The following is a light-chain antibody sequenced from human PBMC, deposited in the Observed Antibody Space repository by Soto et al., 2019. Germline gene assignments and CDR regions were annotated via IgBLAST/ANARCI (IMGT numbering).Light chain of an antibody. J-gene: IGKJ5*01. CDR2: DGF. Sequence: EIVWMQSPRTLALSPRERAILSCRASQSVSSSRLAWYQQKPALAPRLLIYDGFLRATGIPDRFSGSESGRDFTLTISGLEPEDFAVYYCQQYSSSPPAITFAQATRLDI. CDR3: QQYSSSPPAIT. V-gene: IGKV3D-20*01. CDR1: QSVSSSR.